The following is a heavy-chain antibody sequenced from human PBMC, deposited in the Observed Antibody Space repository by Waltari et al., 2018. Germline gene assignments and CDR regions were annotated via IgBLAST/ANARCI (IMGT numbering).Heavy chain of an antibody. Sequence: QVQLVESGGGVVQPGRSLRLSCAASGFTFSNYGMHWVRQGPGKGLEWVAVLSYDGGNKFYADSVKGRFTISRDNSNNTLYLQMSSLRTEDTGVYYCAKDGSGWYSAGLDYWGQGTLVTVSS. J-gene: IGHJ4*02. CDR2: LSYDGGNK. D-gene: IGHD6-19*01. CDR1: GFTFSNYG. V-gene: IGHV3-30*18. CDR3: AKDGSGWYSAGLDY.